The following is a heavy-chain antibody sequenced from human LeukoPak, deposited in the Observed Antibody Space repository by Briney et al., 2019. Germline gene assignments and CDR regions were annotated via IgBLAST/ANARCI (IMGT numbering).Heavy chain of an antibody. D-gene: IGHD1-26*01. J-gene: IGHJ4*02. CDR1: GFTVSSNY. CDR3: ARISGSYVFDY. Sequence: GGSLRLSCAASGFTVSSNYMSWVRQVPGKGLEWVSVIYSDGTISYADSVKGRFTISRDNSENTLYLQMNSLRVEDTAVYYCARISGSYVFDYWGQGTLVTVSS. CDR2: IYSDGTI. V-gene: IGHV3-66*01.